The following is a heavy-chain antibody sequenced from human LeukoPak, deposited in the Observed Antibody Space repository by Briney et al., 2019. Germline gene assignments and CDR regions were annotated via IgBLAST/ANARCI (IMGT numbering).Heavy chain of an antibody. Sequence: GGSLRLSCAASGFTFSSYAMHWVRQAPGKGLEWVAVISYDGSNKYYADSVKGRFTISRDNSKNTLYLQMNSLRAEDTAVYYCAKDLIVVVPAPESHPRADYWGQGTLVTVSS. CDR2: ISYDGSNK. V-gene: IGHV3-30*04. J-gene: IGHJ4*02. CDR1: GFTFSSYA. CDR3: AKDLIVVVPAPESHPRADY. D-gene: IGHD2-2*01.